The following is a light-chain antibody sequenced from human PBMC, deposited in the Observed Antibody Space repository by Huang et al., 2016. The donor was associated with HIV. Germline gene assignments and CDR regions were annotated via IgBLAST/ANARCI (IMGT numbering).Light chain of an antibody. CDR3: QQHHSWLT. CDR2: DAS. CDR1: QSISNH. J-gene: IGKJ4*01. V-gene: IGKV3-11*01. Sequence: IVLTQSPATLSWYLGERVTLSCRASQSISNHLAWYQQRPGQAPRLLIYDASNRVAGVPARFSGSGSGTDFTRTISSLEPEEFALYYCQQHHSWLTFGGGTKLEVK.